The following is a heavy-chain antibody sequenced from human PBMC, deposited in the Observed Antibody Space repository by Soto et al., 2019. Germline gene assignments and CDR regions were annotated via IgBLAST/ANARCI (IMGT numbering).Heavy chain of an antibody. J-gene: IGHJ6*03. D-gene: IGHD4-4*01. CDR3: ARGSLQDESVTTNYYYYYYMDV. CDR2: IIPILGIA. V-gene: IGHV1-69*02. CDR1: GGTFSSYT. Sequence: ASVKVSCKASGGTFSSYTISWVRQAPGQGLEWMGRIIPILGIANYAQKFQGRVTITADKSTSTAYMELSSLRSEDTAVYYCARGSLQDESVTTNYYYYYYMDVWGKGTTVTVSS.